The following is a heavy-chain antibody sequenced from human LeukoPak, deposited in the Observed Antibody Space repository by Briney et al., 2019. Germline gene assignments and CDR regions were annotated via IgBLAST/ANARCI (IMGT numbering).Heavy chain of an antibody. V-gene: IGHV1-18*01. CDR2: ISAYNGNT. CDR1: GNSLSEFS. Sequence: ASVKVSCKASGNSLSEFSMHWVRQAPGKGLEWMGWISAYNGNTNYAQKVQGRVTMTRDTSTSTAYMELRSLRSDDTAVYYCAKDETISMPRGVLYFDYWGRGTLVTVSS. D-gene: IGHD3-10*01. J-gene: IGHJ4*02. CDR3: AKDETISMPRGVLYFDY.